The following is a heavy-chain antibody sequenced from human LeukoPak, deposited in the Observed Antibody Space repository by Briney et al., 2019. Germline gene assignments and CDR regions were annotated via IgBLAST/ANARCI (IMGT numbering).Heavy chain of an antibody. CDR3: ARPYGDYPN. J-gene: IGHJ4*02. V-gene: IGHV3-74*01. CDR1: GFTFSSYW. CDR2: IKGDGSST. D-gene: IGHD4-17*01. Sequence: GGSLRLSCAASGFTFSSYWMHWVRHTPGKGLVWVSRIKGDGSSTSYADSVKGRFTISRDNAKNTLYLQMNSLRAEDTAVYYCARPYGDYPNWGQGTLVTVSS.